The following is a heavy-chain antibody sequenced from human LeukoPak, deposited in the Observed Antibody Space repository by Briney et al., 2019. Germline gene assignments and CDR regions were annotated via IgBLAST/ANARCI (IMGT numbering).Heavy chain of an antibody. CDR1: GLSFSSYA. CDR2: ISGSRGAT. Sequence: GGSLRLSCAASGLSFSSYAMSWVRQAPGKGLEWVSAISGSRGATYYADSVRGRFTISRDNSKNTLYLQMNSLRAEDTALYYCAKSYDSSGFYLPYWGQGTLVTVSS. V-gene: IGHV3-23*01. D-gene: IGHD3-22*01. CDR3: AKSYDSSGFYLPY. J-gene: IGHJ4*02.